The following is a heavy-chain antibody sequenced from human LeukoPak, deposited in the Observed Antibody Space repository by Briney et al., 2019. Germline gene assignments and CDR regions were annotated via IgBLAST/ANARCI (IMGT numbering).Heavy chain of an antibody. CDR3: ARLNKPGWFDP. V-gene: IGHV4-39*01. CDR2: IYYSGST. J-gene: IGHJ5*02. D-gene: IGHD1-14*01. CDR1: GDSVSSSNHY. Sequence: PSETLSLTCTVSGDSVSSSNHYWAWIRQPPGKGLEWIGNIYYSGSTYYNPSLKSRLTISVDTSKNQFSLKLTSVTAADTAVYYCARLNKPGWFDPWGQGTLVTVSS.